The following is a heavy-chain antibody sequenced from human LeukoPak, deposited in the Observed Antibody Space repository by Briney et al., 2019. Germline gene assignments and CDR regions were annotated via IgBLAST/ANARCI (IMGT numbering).Heavy chain of an antibody. CDR1: GGSFSGYY. D-gene: IGHD6-13*01. CDR2: IDQRGTT. V-gene: IGHV4-34*01. Sequence: SETLPLTCAVYGGSFSGYYWSGIRQPPGKGLEGIGEIDQRGTTYYNPSLKSGGAISIDTCKSQVSLELSSGTAADTAVYCGSRAQKDPWYRYYYYIVVWGKGTTVTVS. J-gene: IGHJ6*03. CDR3: SRAQKDPWYRYYYYIVV.